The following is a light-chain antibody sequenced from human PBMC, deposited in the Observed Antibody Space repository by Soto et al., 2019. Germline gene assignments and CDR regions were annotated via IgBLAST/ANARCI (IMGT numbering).Light chain of an antibody. CDR2: ASS. V-gene: IGKV1-39*01. CDR1: QSISSY. J-gene: IGKJ2*01. Sequence: DLQMTQSPSSLSASVGDRVIITCRTSQSISSYLNWYQQKPGKAPRLLIYASSSLQSGVPSRFSGGGSGTYFTLTISSLQPDDFATYYCQQSYGTPNTFGQGTKLEIK. CDR3: QQSYGTPNT.